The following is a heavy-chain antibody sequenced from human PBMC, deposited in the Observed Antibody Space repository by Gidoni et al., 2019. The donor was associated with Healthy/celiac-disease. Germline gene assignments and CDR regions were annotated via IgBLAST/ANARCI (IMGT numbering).Heavy chain of an antibody. Sequence: EVQLVESGGGLVQPGRSLRLSCAASGFTFDDYAMHWVRQAPGKGLEWVSGISWNSGSIGYADSVKGRFTISRDNAKNSLYLQMNSLRAEDTALYYCAKDGYSYGHNFDYWGQGTLVTVSS. V-gene: IGHV3-9*01. D-gene: IGHD5-18*01. CDR1: GFTFDDYA. CDR3: AKDGYSYGHNFDY. CDR2: ISWNSGSI. J-gene: IGHJ4*02.